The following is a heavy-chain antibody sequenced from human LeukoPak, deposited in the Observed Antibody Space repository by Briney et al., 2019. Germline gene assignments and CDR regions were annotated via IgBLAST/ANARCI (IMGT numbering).Heavy chain of an antibody. CDR3: ARESRPRRENYYYGLDV. CDR2: ISGSGGST. D-gene: IGHD1-26*01. V-gene: IGHV3-23*01. J-gene: IGHJ6*02. Sequence: GGSLRLSCAASGFTFSSYAMSWVRQAPGKGLEWVSAISGSGGSTYYADSVKGRFTISRDTSKNTLYLQMNSLRADDTAVYYCARESRPRRENYYYGLDVWGQGTTVTVSS. CDR1: GFTFSSYA.